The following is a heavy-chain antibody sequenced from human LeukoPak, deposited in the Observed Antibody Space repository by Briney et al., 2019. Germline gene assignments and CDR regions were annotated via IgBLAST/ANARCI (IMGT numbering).Heavy chain of an antibody. V-gene: IGHV4-59*01. D-gene: IGHD3-22*01. CDR1: GGSMTNYY. CDR3: ARGLVVGAGRLDP. J-gene: IGHJ5*02. CDR2: IFYTGNT. Sequence: SETLSLTCTVSGGSMTNYYWSWIRQTPGKGLEWIGYIFYTGNTNYSPSLKSRLTVSVDTSKNQFSLNLSSVTTADTGVYFCARGLVVGAGRLDPWGQGTLAIVSS.